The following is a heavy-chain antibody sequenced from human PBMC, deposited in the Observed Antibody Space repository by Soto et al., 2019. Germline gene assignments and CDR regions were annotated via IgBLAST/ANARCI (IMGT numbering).Heavy chain of an antibody. CDR2: ISYGGST. CDR1: GGSISSSGFS. D-gene: IGHD2-15*01. V-gene: IGHV4-39*01. J-gene: IGHJ4*02. Sequence: QLQLQESGPGLVKPSETLSLICTVSGGSISSSGFSWAWIRQPPGKGLEWIGDISYGGSTYYSPSLKSRGTISVDTSKSQFSLSLSSVTAADTAVYYSARHDRGGTRKYYFDFWGQGILVTVSS. CDR3: ARHDRGGTRKYYFDF.